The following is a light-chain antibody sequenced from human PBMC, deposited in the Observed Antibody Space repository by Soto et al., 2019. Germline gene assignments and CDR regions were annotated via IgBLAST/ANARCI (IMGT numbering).Light chain of an antibody. V-gene: IGKV1-39*01. J-gene: IGKJ1*01. CDR2: ASS. Sequence: IQMTQSPYSLSASVGDRITITWRASQTIGTYLNWYQQVPGKAPKLLIYASSSLQTGVPSRFSGSGSGTHFTLIINSLQPEDFGTYYCQQSFNLSRTFGPGTRVETK. CDR3: QQSFNLSRT. CDR1: QTIGTY.